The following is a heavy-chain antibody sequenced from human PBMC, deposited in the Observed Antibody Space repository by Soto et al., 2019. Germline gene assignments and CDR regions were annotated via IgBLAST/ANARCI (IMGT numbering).Heavy chain of an antibody. CDR3: ARSFVVETALDY. J-gene: IGHJ4*02. CDR1: GYTFTTYA. D-gene: IGHD2-21*02. CDR2: INAGNGNT. Sequence: ASVKVSCKASGYTFTTYAMHWVRQAPGQRLEWMGWINAGNGNTKYSQKFQGRVTITRDTSASTAYMELSSLRSEDTAVYYCARSFVVETALDYWGQGTLVTVYS. V-gene: IGHV1-3*01.